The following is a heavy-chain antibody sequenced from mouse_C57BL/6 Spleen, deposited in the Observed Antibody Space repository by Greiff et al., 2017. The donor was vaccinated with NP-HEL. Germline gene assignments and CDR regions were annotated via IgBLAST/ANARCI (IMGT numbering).Heavy chain of an antibody. CDR3: ARTENGYSPWFAY. J-gene: IGHJ3*01. Sequence: VHLVESGAELVRPGTSVKVSCKASGYAFTNYLIEWVKQRPGQGLEWIGVINPGSGGTNYNEKFKGKATLTADKSSSTAYMQLSSLTSEDSAVYFCARTENGYSPWFAYWGQGTLVTVSA. V-gene: IGHV1-54*01. CDR1: GYAFTNYL. CDR2: INPGSGGT. D-gene: IGHD2-3*01.